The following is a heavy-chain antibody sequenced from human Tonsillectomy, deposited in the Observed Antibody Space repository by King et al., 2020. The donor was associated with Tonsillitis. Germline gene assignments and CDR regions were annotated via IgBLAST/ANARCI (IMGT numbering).Heavy chain of an antibody. CDR1: GYSFPNYW. CDR2: IYPGDSDT. CDR3: ARPQNWGYCTAGSCQGGMDV. Sequence: VQLVQSGAEVKKPGESLKISCQGSGYSFPNYWIVWVRQKPGKGLEWMGVIYPGDSDTSYGPSFQGQVTISADKSTSTVYLQWSSLQASDTAMYYCARPQNWGYCTAGSCQGGMDVWGQGTTVTVSS. J-gene: IGHJ6*02. D-gene: IGHD2-15*01. V-gene: IGHV5-51*01.